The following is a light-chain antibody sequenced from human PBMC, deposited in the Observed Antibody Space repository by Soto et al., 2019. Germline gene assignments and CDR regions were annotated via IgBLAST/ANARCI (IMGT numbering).Light chain of an antibody. V-gene: IGKV3-20*01. CDR3: QHYSSSPTT. J-gene: IGKJ1*01. Sequence: EIVLTQSPGTLSLSPGERATLSCRASQSVSSSYLAWYQQKPGQAPRLLIYGASSRATGIPDRFSGSGSGTDFTLTISRLEPEDFAVYYCQHYSSSPTTFGQGTKVDIK. CDR1: QSVSSSY. CDR2: GAS.